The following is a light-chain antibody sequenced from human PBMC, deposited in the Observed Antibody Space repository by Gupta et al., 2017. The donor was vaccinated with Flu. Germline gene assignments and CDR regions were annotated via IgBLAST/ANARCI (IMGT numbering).Light chain of an antibody. Sequence: GQSVTISCSGSSSNIGNYYVSWYQQFSGTAPKVVIYEDHQRPSGIPDRFSGSKSGTSATLVISGLQAGDEADFYCATWDNILSAMVFGGGTNLTV. CDR2: EDH. J-gene: IGLJ3*02. CDR3: ATWDNILSAMV. V-gene: IGLV1-51*02. CDR1: SSNIGNYY.